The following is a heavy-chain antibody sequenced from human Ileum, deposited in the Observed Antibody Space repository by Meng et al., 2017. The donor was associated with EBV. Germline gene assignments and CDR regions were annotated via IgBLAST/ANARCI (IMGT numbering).Heavy chain of an antibody. Sequence: QVQLQESGPGLVKPSQXLSLTCAVSGGSVSANNWRNWVRQSPGKGLEWIGEVYHSGMTNYNPSLKTRVTMLVDKSRNHFSLEMTSVTAADTAVYYCARVSYWDGVDYWGQGTLVTVSS. D-gene: IGHD1-26*01. J-gene: IGHJ4*02. CDR3: ARVSYWDGVDY. V-gene: IGHV4-4*02. CDR2: VYHSGMT. CDR1: GGSVSANNW.